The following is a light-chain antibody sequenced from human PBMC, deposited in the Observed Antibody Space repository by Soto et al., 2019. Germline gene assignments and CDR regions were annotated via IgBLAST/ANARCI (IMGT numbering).Light chain of an antibody. CDR1: QGIRND. J-gene: IGKJ3*01. V-gene: IGKV1-6*01. Sequence: IKMNLSPSTLCASVGDRVTITCRASQGIRNDLDWFQQKPGKAPKLLIYAASNLQSGVPARFSGSGSGTDFTLTFSSLQPEDFATYYCLQKYFYPFTFGPGTKVDIK. CDR3: LQKYFYPFT. CDR2: AAS.